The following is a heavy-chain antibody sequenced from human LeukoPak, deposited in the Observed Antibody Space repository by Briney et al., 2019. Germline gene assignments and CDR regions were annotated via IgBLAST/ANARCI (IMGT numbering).Heavy chain of an antibody. V-gene: IGHV4-59*01. CDR3: ARGGFLDAFDI. CDR1: GGSISSYY. Sequence: SETLSLTCTVSGGSISSYYWSCIRQPPGKGLEWIGYIYYSGSTKYKPSLKSRVTISVDTSKNQFSLKLSSVTAADTAVYYCARGGFLDAFDIWGQGAMVTVSS. D-gene: IGHD3/OR15-3a*01. J-gene: IGHJ3*02. CDR2: IYYSGST.